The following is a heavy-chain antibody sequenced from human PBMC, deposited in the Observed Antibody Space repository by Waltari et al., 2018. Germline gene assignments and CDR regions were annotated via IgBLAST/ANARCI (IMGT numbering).Heavy chain of an antibody. J-gene: IGHJ4*03. CDR3: ALWESDWRAFRF. Sequence: QVQLQESGPGLLKSPETLSLTCAVSGVYVSGYFWNWIRQASGKGPEWIGYIRHTGDTKQNPSLKSRVTMSVDTSRNDFSLRLSSVTAADTAVYYCALWESDWRAFRFWGQGTLGTVSS. CDR1: GVYVSGYF. V-gene: IGHV4-59*08. CDR2: IRHTGDT. D-gene: IGHD3-16*01.